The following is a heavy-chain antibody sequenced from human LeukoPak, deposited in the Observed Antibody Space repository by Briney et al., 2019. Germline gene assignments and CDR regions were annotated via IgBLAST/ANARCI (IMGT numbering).Heavy chain of an antibody. CDR3: ARSVHSSGYENHFDY. CDR1: GFTFDDYG. D-gene: IGHD3-22*01. V-gene: IGHV3-20*04. J-gene: IGHJ4*02. Sequence: PGGSLRLSCAASGFTFDDYGMSWVRQAPGKGLEWVSGINWNGGSTGYADSVKGRFTISRGNAKNSLYLQMNSLRAEDTALYYCARSVHSSGYENHFDYWGQGTLVTVSS. CDR2: INWNGGST.